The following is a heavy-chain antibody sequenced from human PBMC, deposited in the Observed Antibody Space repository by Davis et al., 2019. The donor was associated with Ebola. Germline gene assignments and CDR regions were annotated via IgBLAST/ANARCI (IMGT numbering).Heavy chain of an antibody. Sequence: GGSLRLSCAAPGFTFRSYAMHWVRQAPGKGLEWVAVISYDGANKFYADSVKGRFTISRDNSKNTLYLQMNSLLADDTAVYYCARVRTYGSYDSSGSPRGPDPWGQGTLVTVSS. CDR2: ISYDGANK. V-gene: IGHV3-30-3*01. D-gene: IGHD3-22*01. J-gene: IGHJ5*02. CDR3: ARVRTYGSYDSSGSPRGPDP. CDR1: GFTFRSYA.